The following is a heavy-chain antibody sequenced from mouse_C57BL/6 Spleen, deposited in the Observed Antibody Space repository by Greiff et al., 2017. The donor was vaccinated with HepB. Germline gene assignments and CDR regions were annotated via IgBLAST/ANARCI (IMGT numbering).Heavy chain of an antibody. J-gene: IGHJ4*01. CDR3: AREWLLRGGAMDY. V-gene: IGHV3-6*01. CDR2: ISYDGSN. Sequence: DVKLQESGPGLVKPSQSLSLTCSVTGYSITSGYYWNWIRQFPGNKLEWMGYISYDGSNNYNPSLKNRISITRDTSKNQFFLKLNSVTTEDTATYYCAREWLLRGGAMDYWGQGTSVTVSS. D-gene: IGHD2-3*01. CDR1: GYSITSGYY.